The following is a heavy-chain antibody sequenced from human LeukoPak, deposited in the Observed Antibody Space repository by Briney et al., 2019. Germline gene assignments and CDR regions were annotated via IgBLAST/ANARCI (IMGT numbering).Heavy chain of an antibody. V-gene: IGHV3-53*04. CDR1: GFTVSSSP. CDR3: VRLMGSGWFDP. D-gene: IGHD1-26*01. CDR2: IYSGGNT. Sequence: GGSLRPSCAASGFTVSSSPINWVRQAPGRGLEWVSVIYSGGNTFYADSVKGRFTISRHNSENTLYLQMNSLSADDTAVYYCVRLMGSGWFDPWGQGTLVTVFS. J-gene: IGHJ5*02.